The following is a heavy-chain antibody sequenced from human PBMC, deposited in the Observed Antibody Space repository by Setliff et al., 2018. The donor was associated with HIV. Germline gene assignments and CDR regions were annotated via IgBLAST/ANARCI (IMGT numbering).Heavy chain of an antibody. J-gene: IGHJ3*02. CDR3: ARSEGAVTDAFDI. CDR1: GFTFSSYA. Sequence: GGSLRLSCAASGFTFSSYAMSWVRQAPGKGLEWVSTISSSGGYIYYADSLKGRFTVSRDNARSSLFLQIDNLRAEDTAVYYCARSEGAVTDAFDIWGRGTMVTVSS. V-gene: IGHV3-21*06. CDR2: ISSSGGYI. D-gene: IGHD3-16*01.